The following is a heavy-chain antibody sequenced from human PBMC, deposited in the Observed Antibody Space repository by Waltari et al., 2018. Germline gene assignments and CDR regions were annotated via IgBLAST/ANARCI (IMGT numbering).Heavy chain of an antibody. CDR3: ARVGTYDYVWGSYRLNYYYYGMDV. J-gene: IGHJ6*02. V-gene: IGHV4-34*01. CDR2: INHSGST. CDR1: GGSFSGYY. Sequence: QVQLQQWGAGLLKPSETLSLTCAVYGGSFSGYYWSWIRQPPGQGLAWMGEINHSGSTNYNPSLKSRVTISVDTSKNQFSLKLSSVTAADTAVYYCARVGTYDYVWGSYRLNYYYYGMDVWGQGTTVTVSS. D-gene: IGHD3-16*02.